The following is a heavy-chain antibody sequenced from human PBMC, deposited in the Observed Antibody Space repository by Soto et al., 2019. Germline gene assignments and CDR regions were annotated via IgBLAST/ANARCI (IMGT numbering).Heavy chain of an antibody. D-gene: IGHD5-12*01. V-gene: IGHV3-30-3*01. Sequence: QVQLVESGGGVVQPGRSLRLSCAASGFTFSSYAMHWVRQAPGKGLEWVAVISYDGSNKYYADSVKSRFTISRDNSKNPLYLQMNSLRAEDTAVYYCARVAVEMATIHVFDYWGQGTLVTVSS. J-gene: IGHJ4*02. CDR3: ARVAVEMATIHVFDY. CDR2: ISYDGSNK. CDR1: GFTFSSYA.